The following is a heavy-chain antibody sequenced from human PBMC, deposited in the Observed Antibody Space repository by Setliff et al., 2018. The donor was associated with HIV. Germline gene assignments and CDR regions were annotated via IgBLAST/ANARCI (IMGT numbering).Heavy chain of an antibody. J-gene: IGHJ3*02. D-gene: IGHD5-12*01. V-gene: IGHV1-2*02. Sequence: ASVKVSCKASGYTFIGDYMHWVRQAPGQGLEWRGWINPNSGGTNFAQKFQGRVTMTRDTSISTAYMELSRLRSDYTAVYYCARGGLATGAFDIWGQGTMVTVSS. CDR3: ARGGLATGAFDI. CDR1: GYTFIGDY. CDR2: INPNSGGT.